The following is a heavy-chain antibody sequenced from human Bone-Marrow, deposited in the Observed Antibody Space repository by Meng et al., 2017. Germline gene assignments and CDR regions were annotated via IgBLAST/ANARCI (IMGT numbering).Heavy chain of an antibody. CDR3: AREGNTYRFSVGRGKSFDP. Sequence: QVQLQQWGAGLLKPSETLSLTCAVYGGSFSGYYWSWIRQPPGKGLEWIGEINHSGSTNYNPSLKSRVTISVDTSKNQFSLKLSSVTAADTAVYYCAREGNTYRFSVGRGKSFDPWGQGTLVTVSS. CDR2: INHSGST. CDR1: GGSFSGYY. D-gene: IGHD3-3*01. V-gene: IGHV4-34*01. J-gene: IGHJ5*02.